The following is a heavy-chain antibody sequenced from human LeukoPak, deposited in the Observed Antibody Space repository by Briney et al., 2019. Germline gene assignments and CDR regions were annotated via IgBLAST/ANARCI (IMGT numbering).Heavy chain of an antibody. Sequence: SSETLSLTCTVSGGSISSSSYYWGCIRQPPGKGLECIGSIYYSGSTYYNPSLKSRVTISVDTSKNRFSLKLSSVTAADTAVYYCARAEVAGGDYYYGMDVWGQGTTVTVSS. V-gene: IGHV4-39*07. CDR3: ARAEVAGGDYYYGMDV. CDR2: IYYSGST. J-gene: IGHJ6*02. CDR1: GGSISSSSYY.